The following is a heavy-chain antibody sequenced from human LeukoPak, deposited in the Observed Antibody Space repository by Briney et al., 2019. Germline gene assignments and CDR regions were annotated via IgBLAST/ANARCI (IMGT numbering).Heavy chain of an antibody. Sequence: ASAKVSCKASGYTFTSYGISWVRQAPGQGLEWMGIIDPSNGRTSYAQKFQGRVTVTSDTSTNTVFMDLSSLRSDDTAVYYCARVGGGYSSSSGRDYWGQGTLVTVSS. V-gene: IGHV1-46*03. D-gene: IGHD6-6*01. CDR3: ARVGGGYSSSSGRDY. CDR1: GYTFTSYG. J-gene: IGHJ4*02. CDR2: IDPSNGRT.